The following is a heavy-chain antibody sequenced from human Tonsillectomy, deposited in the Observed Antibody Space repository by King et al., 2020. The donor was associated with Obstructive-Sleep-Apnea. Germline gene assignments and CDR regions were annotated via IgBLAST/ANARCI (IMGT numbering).Heavy chain of an antibody. V-gene: IGHV4-34*01. Sequence: VQLQQWGTGLLKPWETLSLTCGVSGGSFSGFYWSWIRQSPGKGPEWIGEVNHRGSTNYNPSLKRRVSMSVDTSKNHVSLRLTSVTAADTAFYYCTRDLLSVAPAAIRVGGYFAHWGQGSLVTVS. CDR3: TRDLLSVAPAAIRVGGYFAH. D-gene: IGHD2-2*01. J-gene: IGHJ4*02. CDR1: GGSFSGFY. CDR2: VNHRGST.